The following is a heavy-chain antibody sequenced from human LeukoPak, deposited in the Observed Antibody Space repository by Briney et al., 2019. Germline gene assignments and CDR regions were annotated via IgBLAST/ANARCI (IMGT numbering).Heavy chain of an antibody. CDR2: IYPGDSDT. CDR3: ARRHYYDSSGYYYPLDY. Sequence: GESLQISCKGSGYSFTSYWIGWARQMPGKGLEWMGIIYPGDSDTRYSPSFQGQVTISADKSISTAYLQWSSLKASDTAMYYCARRHYYDSSGYYYPLDYWGQGTLVTVSS. V-gene: IGHV5-51*01. CDR1: GYSFTSYW. J-gene: IGHJ4*02. D-gene: IGHD3-22*01.